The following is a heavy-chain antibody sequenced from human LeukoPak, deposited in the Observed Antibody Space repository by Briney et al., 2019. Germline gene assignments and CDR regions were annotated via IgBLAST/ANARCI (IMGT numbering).Heavy chain of an antibody. CDR3: ARKEMATIDLTFDY. D-gene: IGHD5-24*01. Sequence: GGSLRLSCAASGFTISSNYMSWVRQAPGKGLEWVSVIYSGGSTYYADSVKGRFTISRDNSKNTLYLQMNSLRAEDTAVYYCARKEMATIDLTFDYWGQGTLVTVSS. CDR2: IYSGGST. V-gene: IGHV3-53*01. CDR1: GFTISSNY. J-gene: IGHJ4*02.